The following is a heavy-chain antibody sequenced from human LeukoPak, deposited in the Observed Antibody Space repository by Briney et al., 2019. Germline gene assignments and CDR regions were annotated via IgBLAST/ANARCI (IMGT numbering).Heavy chain of an antibody. V-gene: IGHV3-30*04. D-gene: IGHD5-12*01. CDR3: ASSLATSYYYMDV. CDR2: ISYDGSNK. J-gene: IGHJ6*03. CDR1: GFTFSNYA. Sequence: PGRPLRLSCAASGFTFSNYAMHWVRQAPGKGLEWVAVISYDGSNKFYADSVKGRFTISRDNSKNTLHLQMNSLRAEDTAVYYCASSLATSYYYMDVWGKGTTVTVSS.